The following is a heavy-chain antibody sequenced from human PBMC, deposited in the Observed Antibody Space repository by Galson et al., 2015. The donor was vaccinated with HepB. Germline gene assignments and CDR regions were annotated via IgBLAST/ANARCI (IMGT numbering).Heavy chain of an antibody. J-gene: IGHJ4*02. CDR1: GFTFSSYA. Sequence: SLRLSCAASGFTFSSYAMSWVRQAPGKGLEWVSAISGSGGSTYYADSVKGRFTISRDNSKNTLYLQMNSLRAEDTAVYYCAKEGPEDIVVVPAGYYFDYWGQGTLVTVSS. D-gene: IGHD2-2*01. V-gene: IGHV3-23*01. CDR2: ISGSGGST. CDR3: AKEGPEDIVVVPAGYYFDY.